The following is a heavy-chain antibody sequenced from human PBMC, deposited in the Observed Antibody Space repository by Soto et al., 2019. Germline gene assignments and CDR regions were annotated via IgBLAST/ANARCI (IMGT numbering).Heavy chain of an antibody. CDR2: IIPIFGTA. D-gene: IGHD3-3*01. CDR1: RVAFSKFI. V-gene: IGHV1-69*13. CDR3: ARDMGPTLGTDVLRFLEWLPPRYYYYGMDV. Sequence: GASVKVSCKASRVAFSKFIVTWVRQAPGLGLEWVGGIIPIFGTANYAQKFQGRVTITADESTSTSYMEVNNLRSEDTAVYYCARDMGPTLGTDVLRFLEWLPPRYYYYGMDVWGQGTTVTSP. J-gene: IGHJ6*02.